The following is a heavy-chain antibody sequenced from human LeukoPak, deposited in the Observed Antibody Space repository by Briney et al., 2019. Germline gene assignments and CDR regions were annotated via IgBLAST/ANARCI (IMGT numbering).Heavy chain of an antibody. Sequence: PGGSLRLSCAASGFTFSSYWMGWVRQAPGKGLEWEANIKRDGSEKYYGDSVKGRFTVSRDNAMNSLYLQMTSLRAEDTAVYYCARDKEAAVDFWSGYYPLWGQGTLVIVSS. J-gene: IGHJ4*02. V-gene: IGHV3-7*01. CDR2: IKRDGSEK. D-gene: IGHD3-3*01. CDR1: GFTFSSYW. CDR3: ARDKEAAVDFWSGYYPL.